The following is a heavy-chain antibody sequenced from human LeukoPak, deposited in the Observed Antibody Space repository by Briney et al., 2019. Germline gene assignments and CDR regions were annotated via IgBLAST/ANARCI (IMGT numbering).Heavy chain of an antibody. D-gene: IGHD4-11*01. J-gene: IGHJ3*02. CDR3: ARDMTTVTYAFDI. V-gene: IGHV4-31*03. CDR2: IYYSGST. Sequence: SQTLSLTCTVSGGSISSGGYYWSWIRQHPGKGLEWIGYIYYSGSTYYNPSLKSRVTISVDTSKNQSSLKLSAVTAADTAVYYCARDMTTVTYAFDIWGQGTMVTVSS. CDR1: GGSISSGGYY.